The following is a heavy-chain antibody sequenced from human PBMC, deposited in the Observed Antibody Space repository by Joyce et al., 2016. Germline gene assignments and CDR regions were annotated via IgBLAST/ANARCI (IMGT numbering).Heavy chain of an antibody. V-gene: IGHV1-69*02. CDR1: GGSFNKYT. D-gene: IGHD4-11*01. CDR3: AGTFNYPHHDGMDV. Sequence: QVHLVQSGAEVKKSGSSVRVSCKASGGSFNKYTVSWVRQAPGHGLAWMGRIIPMLNMTNYAQEFQGRVTITADTSTTTAYMQLTGLRFDDTAVYFCAGTFNYPHHDGMDVWGQGTTVTVSS. CDR2: IIPMLNMT. J-gene: IGHJ6*02.